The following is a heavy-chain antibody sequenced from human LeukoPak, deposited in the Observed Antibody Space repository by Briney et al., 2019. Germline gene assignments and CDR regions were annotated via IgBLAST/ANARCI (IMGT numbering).Heavy chain of an antibody. J-gene: IGHJ5*02. V-gene: IGHV5-51*01. CDR2: IYPGDSDT. Sequence: GESLKISCKGSGYSFTSYWIGWVRQMPGKGLEWMGIIYPGDSDTRYSPSFQGRVTISADKSISTAYLQWSSLKASDTAMYYCARQRFTMRAYAGNWFDPWGQGTLVTVSS. CDR1: GYSFTSYW. D-gene: IGHD3-10*01. CDR3: ARQRFTMRAYAGNWFDP.